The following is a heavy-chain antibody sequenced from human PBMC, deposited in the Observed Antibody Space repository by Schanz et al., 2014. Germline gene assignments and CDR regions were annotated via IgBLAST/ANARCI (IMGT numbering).Heavy chain of an antibody. CDR3: AKDLLYGAPMPLNHLDY. Sequence: VQLLQFGGGVVQPGGSLRLSCAASGFTFSTYAMSWVRQAPGKGLEWVSTISASGGSTYYADSVKGRFTISRDNSKNILYLQMNSLRAEDTAVYYCAKDLLYGAPMPLNHLDYWGQGTLVTVSS. CDR2: ISASGGST. J-gene: IGHJ4*02. CDR1: GFTFSTYA. D-gene: IGHD2-2*01. V-gene: IGHV3-23*01.